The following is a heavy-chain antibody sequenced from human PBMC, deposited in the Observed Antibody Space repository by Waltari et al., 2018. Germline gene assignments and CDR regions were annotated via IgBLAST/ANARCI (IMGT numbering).Heavy chain of an antibody. CDR2: IYSSGST. D-gene: IGHD2-2*02. CDR1: GFTVGSNY. Sequence: EVQLVESGGGLIQPGGSLRLSCAASGFTVGSNYMSWVRQAPGKGLEWVSVIYSSGSTYYTDSVKGRFTISRDNAKNSLYLQMNSLRAEDTAVYYCARPSTWGAIETGVNYWGQGTLVTVSS. V-gene: IGHV3-53*01. J-gene: IGHJ4*02. CDR3: ARPSTWGAIETGVNY.